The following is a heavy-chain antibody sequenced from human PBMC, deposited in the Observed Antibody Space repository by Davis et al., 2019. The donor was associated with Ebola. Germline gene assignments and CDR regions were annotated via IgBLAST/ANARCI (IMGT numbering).Heavy chain of an antibody. Sequence: AASVKVSCKASSYTFTSYGISWVRQAPGQGLEWMGWISAYNGNTDYAQNLQGRVTMTTDTSTSTAYMELRSLRSDDTAVYYCARDSGVGATTDYWGQGTLVTVSS. V-gene: IGHV1-18*01. D-gene: IGHD1-26*01. J-gene: IGHJ4*02. CDR2: ISAYNGNT. CDR1: SYTFTSYG. CDR3: ARDSGVGATTDY.